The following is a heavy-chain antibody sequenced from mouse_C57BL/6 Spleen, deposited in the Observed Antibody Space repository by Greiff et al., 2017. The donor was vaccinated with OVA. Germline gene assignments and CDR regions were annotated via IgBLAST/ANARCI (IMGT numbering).Heavy chain of an antibody. CDR3: ARKGNGNFYFDY. CDR1: GYTFTSYW. CDR2: IDPSDSYT. V-gene: IGHV1-69*01. D-gene: IGHD2-1*01. J-gene: IGHJ2*01. Sequence: QVQLQQPGAELVMPGASVKLSCKASGYTFTSYWMHWVKQRPGQGLEWIGEIDPSDSYTNYNQKFKGKSTLTVDKSSSTAYMQLSSLTSEDSAVYYCARKGNGNFYFDYWGQGTTLTVSS.